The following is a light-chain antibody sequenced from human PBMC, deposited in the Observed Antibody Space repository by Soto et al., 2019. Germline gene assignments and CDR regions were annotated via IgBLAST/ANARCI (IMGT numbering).Light chain of an antibody. V-gene: IGKV1-17*01. Sequence: DIQMTQSPSSLSASVGDRVTITCRASQGIRDALGWYQQKPGKVPKRLIYSASSLQNGVHSRFRGSGSETVFTLTISRLQPEDFATYVGLQPSDYPFTFGQGTRLEI. J-gene: IGKJ2*01. CDR1: QGIRDA. CDR2: SAS. CDR3: LQPSDYPFT.